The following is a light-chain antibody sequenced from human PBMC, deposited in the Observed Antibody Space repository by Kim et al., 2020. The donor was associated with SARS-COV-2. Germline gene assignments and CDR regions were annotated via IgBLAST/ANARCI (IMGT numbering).Light chain of an antibody. CDR3: SSYTGSSTLV. CDR2: DVS. Sequence: GQSITISCTGTSSDVGGYNYVSWYQHHPGKAPKLMIYDVSNRPSGVSNRFSGSKSGNTASLTISGLQAEDEADYYCSSYTGSSTLVFGTGTKVTVL. CDR1: SSDVGGYNY. J-gene: IGLJ1*01. V-gene: IGLV2-14*03.